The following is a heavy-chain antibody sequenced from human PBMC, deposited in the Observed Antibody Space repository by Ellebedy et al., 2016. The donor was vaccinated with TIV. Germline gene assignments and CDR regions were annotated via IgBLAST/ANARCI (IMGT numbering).Heavy chain of an antibody. D-gene: IGHD1-1*01. CDR2: ISSSSSYT. V-gene: IGHV3-11*03. J-gene: IGHJ5*02. CDR1: GFTFSDYY. Sequence: GESLKISXAASGFTFSDYYMSWIRQAPGKGLEWVSYISSSSSYTNYADSVKGRFTISRDNAKNSLYLQMNSLRAEDTAVYYCASIAGDWNEDNWFDPWGQGTLVTVSS. CDR3: ASIAGDWNEDNWFDP.